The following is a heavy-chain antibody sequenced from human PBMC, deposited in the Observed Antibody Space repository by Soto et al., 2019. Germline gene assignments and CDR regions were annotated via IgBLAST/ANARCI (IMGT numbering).Heavy chain of an antibody. CDR1: GDTFSSYS. V-gene: IGHV1-69*01. Sequence: QVWLVQSGAEVNKPGSSVKVSCKASGDTFSSYSISWVQQAPGQGLEWMGGIVPIFGTTVYAPRLQGGLTITADGPTSTSYMELSGLTFEDTAVYYCAANSLGGGSQGDVWGQGTTVTVSS. CDR2: IVPIFGTT. J-gene: IGHJ6*02. CDR3: AANSLGGGSQGDV. D-gene: IGHD3-10*01.